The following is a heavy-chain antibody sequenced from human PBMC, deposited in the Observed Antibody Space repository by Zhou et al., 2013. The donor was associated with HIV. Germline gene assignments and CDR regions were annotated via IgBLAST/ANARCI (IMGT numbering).Heavy chain of an antibody. V-gene: IGHV1-69*14. Sequence: VQLVQSGTEVKKPGSSVKISCKTSGGTFQNYPISWVRQALGQGLEWVGGVIPVLDVTHYSRRFQGRVTISADKSKTNSYLEVTSLRSEDTALYFCASGTHDLRALSWLSDNWGQGTLGHRFL. CDR3: ASGTHDLRALSWLSDN. J-gene: IGHJ4*02. CDR1: GGTFQNYP. D-gene: IGHD3-16*02. CDR2: VIPVLDVT.